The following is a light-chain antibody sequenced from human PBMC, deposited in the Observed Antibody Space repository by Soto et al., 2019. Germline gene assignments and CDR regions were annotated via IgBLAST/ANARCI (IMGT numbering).Light chain of an antibody. CDR1: SRDIGAYNY. V-gene: IGLV2-14*03. CDR2: DVT. Sequence: QSALTQPASVSGSPGQSITISCAGTSRDIGAYNYVSWYQQHPDKAPKLLIYDVTNRPSGISYRFSGSKSGNTASLTISGLQTVDEADYSCSSITDRATLVFGDGTKVTVL. J-gene: IGLJ1*01. CDR3: SSITDRATLV.